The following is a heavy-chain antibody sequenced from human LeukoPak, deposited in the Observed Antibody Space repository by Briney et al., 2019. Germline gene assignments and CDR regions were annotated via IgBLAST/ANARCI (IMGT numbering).Heavy chain of an antibody. CDR3: VQRAAIFDYIGGHFDY. CDR1: GYTFSSYG. CDR2: IRYDGSKK. V-gene: IGHV3-30*02. Sequence: PAGSLRLSCAASGYTFSSYGMHWFRQAPGKGLEWVAFIRYDGSKKYYGYSVRGRFTISRDKSKTTLYLPMSSLRSEDTAVYFCVQRAAIFDYIGGHFDYWGQGTLVTVSS. J-gene: IGHJ4*02. D-gene: IGHD3-9*01.